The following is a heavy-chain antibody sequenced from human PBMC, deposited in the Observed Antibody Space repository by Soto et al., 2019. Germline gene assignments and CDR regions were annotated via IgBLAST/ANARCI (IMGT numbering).Heavy chain of an antibody. V-gene: IGHV4-4*02. J-gene: IGHJ4*02. D-gene: IGHD2-15*01. CDR3: AQRTPRTVLYDY. CDR1: VGSISSSNW. CDR2: IYHSGST. Sequence: SETLSLTCAVSVGSISSSNWWSCVRQPPGKGLEWIGEIYHSGSTNYNPSLKSRVTISVDKSKNQFSLKLSSVTAADTAVYYCAQRTPRTVLYDYWGQGTLVTVSS.